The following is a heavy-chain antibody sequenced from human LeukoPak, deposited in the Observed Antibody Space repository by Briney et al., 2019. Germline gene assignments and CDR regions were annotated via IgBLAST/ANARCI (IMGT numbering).Heavy chain of an antibody. J-gene: IGHJ6*04. CDR1: GFTFSSYS. CDR2: ISCSSNYI. D-gene: IGHD3-10*02. CDR3: AELGITMIGGV. V-gene: IGHV3-21*01. Sequence: PGGSLRPSCAASGFTFSSYSMNWVRQAPGKGLEWVSSISCSSNYIYYADSVKGRFTISRDNAKNSLYLQMNSLRAEDTAVYYCAELGITMIGGVWGKGTTVTISS.